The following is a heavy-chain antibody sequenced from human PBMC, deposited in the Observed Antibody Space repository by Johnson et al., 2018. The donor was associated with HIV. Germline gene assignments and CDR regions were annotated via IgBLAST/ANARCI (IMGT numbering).Heavy chain of an antibody. CDR2: ISYDGSNK. V-gene: IGHV3-30-3*01. CDR3: ARALEGDAFDI. J-gene: IGHJ3*02. D-gene: IGHD5-24*01. CDR1: GFTFSSYA. Sequence: LLVESGGGVVQPGRSLRLSCAASGFTFSSYAMHWVRQAPGKGLEWVAVISYDGSNKYYADSVKGRFTISRDNSKNTLYLQMNSLRAEDTAVYYCARALEGDAFDIWGQGTMVTVSS.